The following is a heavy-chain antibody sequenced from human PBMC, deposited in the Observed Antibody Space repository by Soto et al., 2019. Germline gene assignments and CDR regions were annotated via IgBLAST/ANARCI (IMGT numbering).Heavy chain of an antibody. D-gene: IGHD2-2*01. V-gene: IGHV3-21*01. CDR2: ISSSSYI. CDR1: GFTFSSYS. CDR3: ARVPRYCSSTSCFDY. Sequence: GGSLRLSCAASGFTFSSYSMNWVRQSPGKGLEWVSSISSSSYIYYADSVKGRFTISRDNAKNSLYLQMNSLRAEDTAVYYCARVPRYCSSTSCFDYWGQGTLVTVSS. J-gene: IGHJ4*02.